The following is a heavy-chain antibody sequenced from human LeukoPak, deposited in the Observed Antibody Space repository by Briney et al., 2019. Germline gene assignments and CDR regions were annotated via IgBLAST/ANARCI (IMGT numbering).Heavy chain of an antibody. J-gene: IGHJ4*02. CDR1: GYSFTSYC. CDR3: ARGFNYYDSSGGDY. V-gene: IGHV1-18*01. Sequence: ASVKVFCKASGYSFTSYCISGVRQAPGEGLEWMVWISAYNGDTNYAQNFQGRVTITTDTSTSTAYMELRSLRYDDTAVYYCARGFNYYDSSGGDYWGQGTLVTVSS. CDR2: ISAYNGDT. D-gene: IGHD3-22*01.